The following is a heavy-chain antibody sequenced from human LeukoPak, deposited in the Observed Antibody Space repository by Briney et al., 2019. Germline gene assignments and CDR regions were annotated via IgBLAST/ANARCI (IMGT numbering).Heavy chain of an antibody. J-gene: IGHJ4*02. D-gene: IGHD2-2*02. CDR1: GFTFSNYA. CDR2: ISGTGEST. Sequence: GGSLRLSCAASGFTFSNYAMAWVRQAPGKGLGWVSGISGTGESTYYADSVKGRFTISRDNAKNTLYLQMNSLRAEDTAVYYCARDSYRYCSSTSCYTLDYWGQGTLVTVSS. CDR3: ARDSYRYCSSTSCYTLDY. V-gene: IGHV3-23*01.